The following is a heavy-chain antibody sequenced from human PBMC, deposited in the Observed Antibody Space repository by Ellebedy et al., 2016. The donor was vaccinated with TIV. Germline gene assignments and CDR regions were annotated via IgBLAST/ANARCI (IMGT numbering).Heavy chain of an antibody. CDR2: IWYDGSNK. CDR1: GFTFSSYG. Sequence: GGSLRLXXAASGFTFSSYGMHWVRQAPGKGLEWVAVIWYDGSNKYYADSVKGRFTISRDNSKNTLYLQMNSLRAEDTAVYYCAKVDYGDYPFDYWGQGTLVTVSS. J-gene: IGHJ4*02. D-gene: IGHD4-17*01. CDR3: AKVDYGDYPFDY. V-gene: IGHV3-33*06.